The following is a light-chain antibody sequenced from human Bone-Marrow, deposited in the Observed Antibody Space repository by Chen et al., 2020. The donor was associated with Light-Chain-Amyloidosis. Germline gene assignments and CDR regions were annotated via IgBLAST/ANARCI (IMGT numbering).Light chain of an antibody. V-gene: IGLV1-47*01. CDR2: RNN. Sequence: QSVLTQPPSASGTPGQRVSISCSGSSSNIGPNYVFWYQHLPGSAPKLLIYRNNQWPSGVPHRFSGSRSGTSASLAINGLRSEDEADYYCAAWDDSLSGWVFGGGTRLTVL. CDR3: AAWDDSLSGWV. J-gene: IGLJ3*02. CDR1: SSNIGPNY.